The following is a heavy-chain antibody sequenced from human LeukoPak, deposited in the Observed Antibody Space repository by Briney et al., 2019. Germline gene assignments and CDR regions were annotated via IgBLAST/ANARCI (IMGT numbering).Heavy chain of an antibody. CDR2: VSFSGHT. CDR1: GGSISATGYY. D-gene: IGHD2-2*01. V-gene: IGHV4-31*03. J-gene: IGHJ4*02. CDR3: ARDRSGSSFSFDF. Sequence: PSETLTLTCTVSGGSISATGYYWSWIRQNPGEGLVWIGYVSFSGHTYYNPSLKSRVTISADTSKNQLSLKVTSVTVADSALYYCARDRSGSSFSFDFWGQGTLATLSS.